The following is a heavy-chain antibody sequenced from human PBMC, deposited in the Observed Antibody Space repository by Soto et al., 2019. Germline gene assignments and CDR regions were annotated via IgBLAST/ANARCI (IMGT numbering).Heavy chain of an antibody. CDR3: AREGGDIVVLPVYYYYGMDV. Sequence: QVQLVESGGGVVQPGRSLRLSCAASGFTFSSYGMHWVRQAPGKGLEWVAVIWYDGSNKYYADSVKGRFTISRDNSKNTLYLQMNSPRAEDTAVYYCAREGGDIVVLPVYYYYGMDVWGQGTTVTVSS. CDR2: IWYDGSNK. CDR1: GFTFSSYG. D-gene: IGHD2-2*01. J-gene: IGHJ6*02. V-gene: IGHV3-33*01.